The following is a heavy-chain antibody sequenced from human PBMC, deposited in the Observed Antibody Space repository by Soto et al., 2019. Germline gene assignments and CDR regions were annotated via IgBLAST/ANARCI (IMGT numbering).Heavy chain of an antibody. CDR1: GFTVTSNH. CDR3: ARISYDYYYFYGMDV. Sequence: EVHLVESGGGLFQPGGSLRLSCAASGFTVTSNHLSWVRQAPGKGLEWVSLIYSGSTTYYADSVRGRFTISRDNANNTLFLHMSSLRVEDTAVYYCARISYDYYYFYGMDVWGQGTTVTV. J-gene: IGHJ6*02. D-gene: IGHD3-3*01. V-gene: IGHV3-53*01. CDR2: IYSGSTT.